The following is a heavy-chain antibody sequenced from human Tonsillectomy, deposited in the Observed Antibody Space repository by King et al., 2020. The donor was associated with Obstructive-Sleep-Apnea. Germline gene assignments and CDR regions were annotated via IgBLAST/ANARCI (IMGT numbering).Heavy chain of an antibody. D-gene: IGHD2/OR15-2a*01. CDR1: GYTFTSYD. V-gene: IGHV7-4-1*02. CDR3: ARDLLDAAYYYGMDV. J-gene: IGHJ6*02. CDR2: INTNTGNP. Sequence: VQLVESGSELKKSGASVKVSCTASGYTFTSYDMNWVRQAPGQGLEWMGGINTNTGNPTYAQGFTGRFVFSLDTSVSTAYLQISSLKAEDTAVYYCARDLLDAAYYYGMDVWGQGTTVTVSS.